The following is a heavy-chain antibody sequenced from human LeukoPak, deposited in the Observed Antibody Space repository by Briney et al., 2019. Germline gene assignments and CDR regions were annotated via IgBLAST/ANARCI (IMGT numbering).Heavy chain of an antibody. Sequence: GGSLRLSCAASEFSFSIYAMSWVRQAPGKGLGWVSSITSSGESTYYAGSVKGRFTISRDNPKNTVYLQMNSLRAEDTAVYYCARDRPNYYGSNGHYYQRNGDHWGQGTLVTVSS. CDR2: ITSSGEST. D-gene: IGHD3-22*01. J-gene: IGHJ5*02. CDR3: ARDRPNYYGSNGHYYQRNGDH. V-gene: IGHV3-23*01. CDR1: EFSFSIYA.